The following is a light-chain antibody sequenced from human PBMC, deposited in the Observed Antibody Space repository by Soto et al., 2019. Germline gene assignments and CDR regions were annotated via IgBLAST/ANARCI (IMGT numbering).Light chain of an antibody. Sequence: EIVLTQSPATLSVSPGERATLSCRASQSLSTNLAWYQQKPGQAPRLLIYGASTRATGIHARFSGSGSGTEFTLTISSLQSEDFAVYYCQQYNTWPPGYTFGQGTKLEIK. CDR2: GAS. CDR1: QSLSTN. V-gene: IGKV3-15*01. CDR3: QQYNTWPPGYT. J-gene: IGKJ2*01.